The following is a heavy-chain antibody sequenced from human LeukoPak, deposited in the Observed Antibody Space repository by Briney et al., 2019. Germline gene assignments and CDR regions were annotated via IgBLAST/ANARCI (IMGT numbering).Heavy chain of an antibody. CDR1: GFTFSDYA. V-gene: IGHV3-30*04. CDR2: ISNDGRDK. J-gene: IGHJ4*02. Sequence: GGSLRLSCAASGFTFSDYAMHWVRQAPGKGLEWVAVISNDGRDKYYADSVKGRFTISRDNSDNTLYLQITTLKPEDTPVYYCEGLTYCTTSTCYVSAYWGQGTLVTVSS. CDR3: EGLTYCTTSTCYVSAY. D-gene: IGHD2-2*01.